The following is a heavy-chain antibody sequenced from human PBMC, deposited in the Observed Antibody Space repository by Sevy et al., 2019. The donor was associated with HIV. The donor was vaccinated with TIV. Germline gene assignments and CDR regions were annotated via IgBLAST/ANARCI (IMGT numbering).Heavy chain of an antibody. CDR1: GYTFTSYG. J-gene: IGHJ4*02. Sequence: ASVKVSCKASGYTFTSYGISWVPQAPGQGLEWMGWISAYNGNTNYAQKLQGRVTMTTDTSTSTAYMELRSLRSDDTAGYYCARDLGGYGGNSIDYWGQGTLVTVSS. CDR2: ISAYNGNT. D-gene: IGHD2-21*02. V-gene: IGHV1-18*01. CDR3: ARDLGGYGGNSIDY.